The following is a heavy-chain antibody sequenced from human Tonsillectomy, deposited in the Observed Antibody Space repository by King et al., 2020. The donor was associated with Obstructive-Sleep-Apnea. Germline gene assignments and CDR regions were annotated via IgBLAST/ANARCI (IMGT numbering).Heavy chain of an antibody. Sequence: VQLVESGGGLVQPGGSLRLSCAGSGFTFRTYAMSWVRQAPGKGLEWVSGISGSGCRTYYAGSVKGRFTISRDNSKNKLYLQMNSLRDEDTAVYYCAKDSMDYDTLTGPVDYWGQGTLVTVSS. CDR3: AKDSMDYDTLTGPVDY. CDR1: GFTFRTYA. D-gene: IGHD3-9*01. J-gene: IGHJ4*02. V-gene: IGHV3-23*04. CDR2: ISGSGCRT.